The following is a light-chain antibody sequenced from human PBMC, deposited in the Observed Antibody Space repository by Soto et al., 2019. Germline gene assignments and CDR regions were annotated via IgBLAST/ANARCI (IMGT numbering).Light chain of an antibody. Sequence: IQMTQSPTSLSASVGDRVTITCRASQAIRNFVAWYQQKPGKAPKLLIYAASTLQSGVPSRFSGSGSGTDFTRTINSLQPEDVATYSCQKYSSVPVFGPGTKVEIK. CDR3: QKYSSVPV. J-gene: IGKJ3*01. CDR1: QAIRNF. V-gene: IGKV1-27*01. CDR2: AAS.